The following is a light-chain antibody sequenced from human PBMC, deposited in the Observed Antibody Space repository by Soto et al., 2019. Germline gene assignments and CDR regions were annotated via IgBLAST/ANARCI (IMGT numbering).Light chain of an antibody. CDR2: GAS. CDR3: QQYKDSRT. Sequence: IVRTQSAAILSVSPGAGSAFSYRASQSIDNKLAWYQQRPGQAPSLLIYGASIRATGIPARFSGSGSGTEFTLTISGLQSEDFGVYYCQQYKDSRTFGQGTKVDIK. J-gene: IGKJ1*01. V-gene: IGKV3-15*01. CDR1: QSIDNK.